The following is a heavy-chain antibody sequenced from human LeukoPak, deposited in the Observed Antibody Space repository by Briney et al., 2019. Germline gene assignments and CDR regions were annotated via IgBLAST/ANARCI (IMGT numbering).Heavy chain of an antibody. D-gene: IGHD3-16*01. Sequence: SETLSLTCTVSGGSISSYYWSWIRQPAGKGLEWIGRIYTSGSTYYNPSLKSRVTISVDTSKNQFSLKLSSVTTADTAVYYCARLGIHDAFDIWGQGTMVTVSS. CDR3: ARLGIHDAFDI. V-gene: IGHV4-4*07. J-gene: IGHJ3*02. CDR2: IYTSGST. CDR1: GGSISSYY.